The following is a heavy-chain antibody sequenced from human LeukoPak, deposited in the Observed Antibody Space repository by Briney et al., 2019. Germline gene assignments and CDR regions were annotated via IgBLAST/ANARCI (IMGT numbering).Heavy chain of an antibody. V-gene: IGHV3-23*01. J-gene: IGHJ4*02. CDR1: GFTFSSYA. CDR2: ISGSGGST. CDR3: AKVRTAPALLYVAPYYFDY. D-gene: IGHD2/OR15-2a*01. Sequence: GGSLRLSCAASGFTFSSYAMSWVRQAPGKGLEWVSAISGSGGSTYYADSVKGRFTISRDNSKNTLYLQMNSLRAEDTAVYYCAKVRTAPALLYVAPYYFDYWGQGTLVTVSS.